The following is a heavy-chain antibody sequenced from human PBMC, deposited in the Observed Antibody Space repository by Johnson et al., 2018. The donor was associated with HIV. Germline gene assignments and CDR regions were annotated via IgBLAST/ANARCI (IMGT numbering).Heavy chain of an antibody. CDR3: VRGGLGYQNFHDRFDV. J-gene: IGHJ3*01. CDR2: IKWNGGRT. Sequence: VQLVESGGGVVRPGGSLRLSCTVAGFRFDDYGMSWVRQAPGKGLEWISTIKWNGGRTGYVDSLKGRFTISRDNAKNSLYLQMDSLRPEDTALYYCVRGGLGYQNFHDRFDVWGQGTVVTVSS. V-gene: IGHV3-20*04. D-gene: IGHD3-16*02. CDR1: GFRFDDYG.